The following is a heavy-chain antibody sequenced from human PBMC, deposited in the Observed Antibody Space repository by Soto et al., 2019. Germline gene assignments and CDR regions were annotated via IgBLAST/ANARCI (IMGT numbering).Heavy chain of an antibody. Sequence: SVKVSCKASGGTFSSYTISWVRQAPGQGLEWMGRIIPILGIANYAQKFQGRVTITADKSTSTAYMELSSLRSEDTAVYYCARDRGYSGSGIDYWGQGTLVTVSS. CDR1: GGTFSSYT. CDR3: ARDRGYSGSGIDY. J-gene: IGHJ4*02. D-gene: IGHD5-12*01. V-gene: IGHV1-69*04. CDR2: IIPILGIA.